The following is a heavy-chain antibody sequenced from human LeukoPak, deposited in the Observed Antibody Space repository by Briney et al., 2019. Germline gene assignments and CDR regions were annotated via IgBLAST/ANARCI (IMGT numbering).Heavy chain of an antibody. CDR1: GFTIRGFW. V-gene: IGHV3-74*01. J-gene: IGHJ5*02. CDR3: VRDRPHNWFDP. CDR2: IDNDGDSP. Sequence: GGSLRLSCAASGFTIRGFWMHWVRQTPGEGLVWVSRIDNDGDSPTYADSVKGRFTTSRDNAKNTVYLQMNSLIAEDTGVYYCVRDRPHNWFDPWGHGTQVIVSS.